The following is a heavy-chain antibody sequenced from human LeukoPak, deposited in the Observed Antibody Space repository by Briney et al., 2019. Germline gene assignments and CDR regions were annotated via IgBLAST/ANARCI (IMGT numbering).Heavy chain of an antibody. Sequence: ASVKVSCKASGYTFTGYYMHWVRQAPGQGLEWMGWINPNSGGTNYAQTFQGRGTMTRDTAISTANMELSRLRSDDTAVYYCARPGGQGSGRYSNLYYYYYGMDVWGQGTTVTVSS. V-gene: IGHV1-2*02. CDR1: GYTFTGYY. D-gene: IGHD3-10*01. CDR2: INPNSGGT. CDR3: ARPGGQGSGRYSNLYYYYYGMDV. J-gene: IGHJ6*02.